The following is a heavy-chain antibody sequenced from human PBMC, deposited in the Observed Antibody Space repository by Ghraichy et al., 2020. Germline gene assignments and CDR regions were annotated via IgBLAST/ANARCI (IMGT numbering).Heavy chain of an antibody. CDR3: AREDNINYWGAFDF. D-gene: IGHD4-11*01. CDR2: VYKSGRT. Sequence: SQTLSLTCSVSGGSISIYYWSWVRRPAGKGLEWIGRVYKSGRTDYNPSLKSRVTMSVDTSKNQFSLNLSSVTAADTAIYYCAREDNINYWGAFDFWGQGTLVTVSS. CDR1: GGSISIYY. J-gene: IGHJ4*02. V-gene: IGHV4-4*07.